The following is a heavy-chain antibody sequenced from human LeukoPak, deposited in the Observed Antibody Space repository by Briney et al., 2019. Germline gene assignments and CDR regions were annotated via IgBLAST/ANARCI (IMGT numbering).Heavy chain of an antibody. J-gene: IGHJ4*02. CDR3: AGSSGYSYGYIDY. D-gene: IGHD5-18*01. Sequence: GGSLRLSCAASGFTFSDYYMSWLRQAPGQGLEWVSYISSSGSTIYYADSVKGRFTISRDNAKNSLYLQMNSLRAEDTAVYYCAGSSGYSYGYIDYWGQGTLVTVSS. CDR2: ISSSGSTI. V-gene: IGHV3-11*04. CDR1: GFTFSDYY.